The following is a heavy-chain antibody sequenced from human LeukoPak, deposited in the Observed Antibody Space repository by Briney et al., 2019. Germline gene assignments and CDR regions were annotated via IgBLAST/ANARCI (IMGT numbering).Heavy chain of an antibody. CDR2: ISYDGSNK. CDR1: GFTFSSYA. Sequence: GGSLRLSCAASGFTFSSYAMHGVRQAPGKGLEGVAVISYDGSNKYYADSVKGRFTISRENSQNPLYLQMNSLRAQDTAVYYCARDLDSPAVNGMDVWGQGTTVTVSS. V-gene: IGHV3-30-3*01. J-gene: IGHJ6*02. D-gene: IGHD3-9*01. CDR3: ARDLDSPAVNGMDV.